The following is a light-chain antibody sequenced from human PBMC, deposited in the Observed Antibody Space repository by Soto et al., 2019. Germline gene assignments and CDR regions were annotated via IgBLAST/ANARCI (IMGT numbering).Light chain of an antibody. J-gene: IGKJ1*01. Sequence: IVMTQSPATLSVSPGERATLSCRASQNIYSNVAWYQQRPGQAPRLLIYRASTRATGIPARFSGSGSGTDFTLTINSLQSEDSADYYCQQYNKWPRTFGQGTTGDI. CDR2: RAS. V-gene: IGKV3-15*01. CDR1: QNIYSN. CDR3: QQYNKWPRT.